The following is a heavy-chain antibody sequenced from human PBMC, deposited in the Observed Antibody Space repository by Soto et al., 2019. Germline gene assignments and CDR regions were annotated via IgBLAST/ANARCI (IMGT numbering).Heavy chain of an antibody. Sequence: SVKVSCTSSGGTFSSYAIRLVRQAPGQGLEWMGGIIPIFGTANYAQKFQGRVTITADESTSTAYMELSSLRSEDTAVYYCARDQVQYSSSHTAEYWGQGTLVTV. D-gene: IGHD6-6*01. V-gene: IGHV1-69*13. CDR3: ARDQVQYSSSHTAEY. CDR2: IIPIFGTA. CDR1: GGTFSSYA. J-gene: IGHJ4*02.